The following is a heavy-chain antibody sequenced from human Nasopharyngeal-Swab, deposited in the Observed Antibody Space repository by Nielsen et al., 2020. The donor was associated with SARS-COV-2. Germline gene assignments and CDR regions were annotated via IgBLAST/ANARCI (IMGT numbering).Heavy chain of an antibody. D-gene: IGHD3-10*01. V-gene: IGHV4-39*07. CDR3: ARERGRGGIWNYYYYYMDV. J-gene: IGHJ6*03. Sequence: SETLSLTCTVSGGSISSSSYYWGWIRHPPGKGLEWIGSIYYSGSTYYIPSPKSRVTISLDTSKNQFSLKLSSVTAADTAVYYCARERGRGGIWNYYYYYMDVWGKGTTVTVSS. CDR2: IYYSGST. CDR1: GGSISSSSYY.